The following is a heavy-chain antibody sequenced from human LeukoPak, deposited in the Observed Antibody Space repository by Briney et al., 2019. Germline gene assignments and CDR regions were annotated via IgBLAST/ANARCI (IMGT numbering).Heavy chain of an antibody. J-gene: IGHJ4*02. V-gene: IGHV3-30*02. CDR3: ARDLEENTYYDFWSGYYTDY. Sequence: GGSLRLSCAASGFTFSTYGMHWVRQAPGKGREWVAFIRYDGSNKYYAYSVKGRFTISRDNSKNTLYLQMNSLRAEDTAVYYCARDLEENTYYDFWSGYYTDYWGQGTLVTVSS. CDR2: IRYDGSNK. D-gene: IGHD3-3*01. CDR1: GFTFSTYG.